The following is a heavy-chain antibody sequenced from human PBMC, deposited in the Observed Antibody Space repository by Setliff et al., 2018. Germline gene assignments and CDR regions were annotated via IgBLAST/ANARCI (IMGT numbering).Heavy chain of an antibody. V-gene: IGHV1-18*01. J-gene: IGHJ4*02. CDR3: AKDRYSGPKYYFDY. D-gene: IGHD2-15*01. Sequence: ASVKVSCKASGYTFTSYGFSWVRQAPGQGLEWMGWISVYNGKTKYAQKFQGRVTMTTDTSTSTVYMELSSLRSEDTALYYCAKDRYSGPKYYFDYWGQGTLVTVSS. CDR1: GYTFTSYG. CDR2: ISVYNGKT.